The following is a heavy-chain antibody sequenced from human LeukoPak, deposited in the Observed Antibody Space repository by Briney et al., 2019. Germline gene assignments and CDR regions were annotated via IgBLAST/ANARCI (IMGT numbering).Heavy chain of an antibody. D-gene: IGHD2-21*02. CDR3: ARGRGDPY. Sequence: PSETLSLTCTVSGGSISTSNYYWGWIRQPPGKGLEWIGNIFYSGSTYYSPSLKSRVTLSLDTSKNQFSLKLSSVTAADTAVYYCARGRGDPYWGQGTLVTVSS. J-gene: IGHJ4*02. CDR1: GGSISTSNYY. V-gene: IGHV4-39*07. CDR2: IFYSGST.